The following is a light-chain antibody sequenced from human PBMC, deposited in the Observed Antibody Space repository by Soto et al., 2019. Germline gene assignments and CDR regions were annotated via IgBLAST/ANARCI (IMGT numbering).Light chain of an antibody. V-gene: IGKV3-20*01. CDR2: GTS. CDR3: HQYCSPPFT. J-gene: IGKJ3*01. CDR1: RSLSSTY. Sequence: EIVLTQSPGTLSLSPGERGTLSCRASRSLSSTYLAWYQQKPGQAPRLLIYGTSNRATGIPDRFSGSESGTDFTLTISRLEPEDFAVYYCHQYCSPPFTFGPGNKVYIK.